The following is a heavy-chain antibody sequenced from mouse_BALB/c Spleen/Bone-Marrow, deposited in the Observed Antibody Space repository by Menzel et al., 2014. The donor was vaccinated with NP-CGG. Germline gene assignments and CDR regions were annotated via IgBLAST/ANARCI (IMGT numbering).Heavy chain of an antibody. CDR1: DYSITSGYI. V-gene: IGHV3-1*02. CDR2: IHYSGGT. CDR3: ARWNGYYAMDY. D-gene: IGHD1-2*01. Sequence: EVQVVESGPALVKPSQSLSFTCTVTDYSITSGYIWHWIRQFPGNTLEWMGYIHYSGGTNYNPSFKSRISITRDTSKNQVFLQLNSVTSEDTATYYCARWNGYYAMDYWGQGTSVTVSS. J-gene: IGHJ4*01.